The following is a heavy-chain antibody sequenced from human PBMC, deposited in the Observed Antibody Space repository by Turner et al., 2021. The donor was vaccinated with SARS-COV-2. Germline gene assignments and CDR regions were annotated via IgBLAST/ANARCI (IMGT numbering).Heavy chain of an antibody. D-gene: IGHD1-26*01. CDR2: ISSITT. Sequence: EVQLVESGGGLVQPGGSLRLSCAASGFTFSLYTMNWVRQAPGKGLEWISYISSITTYYADSVKGRFTISRDNAKNSLYLQMNSLRAEDTAVYYCARGIKGVLMSGSYYYYGMDVWGQGTTVTVSS. CDR3: ARGIKGVLMSGSYYYYGMDV. V-gene: IGHV3-48*01. CDR1: GFTFSLYT. J-gene: IGHJ6*02.